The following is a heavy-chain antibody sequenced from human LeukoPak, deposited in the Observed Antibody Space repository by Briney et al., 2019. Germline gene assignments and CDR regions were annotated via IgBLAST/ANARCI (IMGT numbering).Heavy chain of an antibody. V-gene: IGHV1-18*01. D-gene: IGHD3-22*01. CDR1: GYTFTIYG. CDR3: ARDGSYYDSSGYYVGPDNPIFDY. Sequence: AAVKLSCKASGYTFTIYGISWVRQAPGQGLEWMGWISAYNGNTSYAQKLQGRINMTTDTSTITAYMELRSLRSDAAAVYYEARDGSYYDSSGYYVGPDNPIFDYWGQGTLVTVSS. J-gene: IGHJ4*02. CDR2: ISAYNGNT.